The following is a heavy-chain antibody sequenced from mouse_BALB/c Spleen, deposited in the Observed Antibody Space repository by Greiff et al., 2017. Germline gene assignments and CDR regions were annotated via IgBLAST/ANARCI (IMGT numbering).Heavy chain of an antibody. CDR2: IYPSDSYT. CDR3: TRGDYFDY. CDR1: GYTFTSYW. V-gene: IGHV1-69*02. Sequence: QVQLQQSGAELVRPGASVKLSCKASGYTFTSYWINWVKQRPGQGLEWIGNIYPSDSYTNYNQKFKDKATLTVDKSSSTAYMQLSSPTSEDSAVYYCTRGDYFDYWGQGTTLTVSS. J-gene: IGHJ2*01.